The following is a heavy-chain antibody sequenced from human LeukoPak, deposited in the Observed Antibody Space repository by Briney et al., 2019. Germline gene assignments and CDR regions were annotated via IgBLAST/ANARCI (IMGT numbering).Heavy chain of an antibody. CDR3: AGLSITMVRGVTDAFDI. CDR1: GGSFSGYY. V-gene: IGHV4-34*01. Sequence: PSETLSLTCAVYGGSFSGYYWSWIRQPPGKGLEWIGEINHSGSTNYNPSPKSRVTISVDTSKNQFSLKLSSVTAADTAVYYCAGLSITMVRGVTDAFDIWGQGTMVTVSS. CDR2: INHSGST. D-gene: IGHD3-10*01. J-gene: IGHJ3*02.